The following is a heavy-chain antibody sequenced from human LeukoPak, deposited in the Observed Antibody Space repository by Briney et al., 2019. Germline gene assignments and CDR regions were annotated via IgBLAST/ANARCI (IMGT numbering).Heavy chain of an antibody. CDR2: IYTSGST. CDR3: ARVGSSYWSDFDY. Sequence: SQTPSLTCSVSGGSISSGSYFWSWIRQPTGKGLEWIGRIYTSGSTDYNPSLKSRVTISLDTSSNQFSLRVNSVTAADTGVYYCARVGSSYWSDFDYWGRGTLVTVSS. V-gene: IGHV4-61*02. D-gene: IGHD2-8*02. CDR1: GGSISSGSYF. J-gene: IGHJ4*02.